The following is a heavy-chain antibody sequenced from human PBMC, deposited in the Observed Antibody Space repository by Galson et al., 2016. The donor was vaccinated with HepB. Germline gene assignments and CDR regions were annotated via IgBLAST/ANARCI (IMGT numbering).Heavy chain of an antibody. Sequence: SLRLSCAASGFTFSSYWMHWVRQAPGKGLVWVSRINSDGSRTSYADSVKGRFPISRDNAKNTLYLQMNSLRAEDTAVYYCATTLPIHCSGGSCYGNNWFDPWGQGTLVTVSS. V-gene: IGHV3-74*01. D-gene: IGHD2-15*01. CDR1: GFTFSSYW. J-gene: IGHJ5*02. CDR2: INSDGSRT. CDR3: ATTLPIHCSGGSCYGNNWFDP.